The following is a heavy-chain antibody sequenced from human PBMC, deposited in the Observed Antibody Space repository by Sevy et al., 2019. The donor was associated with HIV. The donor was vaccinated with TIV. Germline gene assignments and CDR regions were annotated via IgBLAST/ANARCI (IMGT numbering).Heavy chain of an antibody. V-gene: IGHV3-30*04. CDR3: ARDGEMATIFDY. CDR2: ISYDGSNK. J-gene: IGHJ4*02. D-gene: IGHD5-12*01. CDR1: GFTFTSYA. Sequence: GGSLRLSCAASGFTFTSYAMHWVRQAPGKGLEWVALISYDGSNKYYADSVKGRFTISRDNSKNTLYLQMNSLRAEDTAVYYCARDGEMATIFDYWCQGTLVTVSS.